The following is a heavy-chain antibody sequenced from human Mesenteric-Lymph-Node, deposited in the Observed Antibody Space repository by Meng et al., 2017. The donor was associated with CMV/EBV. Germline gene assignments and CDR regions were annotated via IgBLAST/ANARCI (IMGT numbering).Heavy chain of an antibody. CDR1: GFSFSSYA. CDR2: MSSSDYI. D-gene: IGHD3-3*01. J-gene: IGHJ6*02. Sequence: GVLKISCAASGFSFSSYAMNWVRQAPGRGLEWVSSMSSSDYIHYADSVKGRYTISRDNAKSSLYLQMNSLRAEDTAVYFCARSVLFAVFGVDDYYYGFDVWGQGTTVTVSS. CDR3: ARSVLFAVFGVDDYYYGFDV. V-gene: IGHV3-21*01.